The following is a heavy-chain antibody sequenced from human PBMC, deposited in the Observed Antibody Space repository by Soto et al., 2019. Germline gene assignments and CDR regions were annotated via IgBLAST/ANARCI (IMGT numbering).Heavy chain of an antibody. Sequence: QVQMVESGGGVVQPGRSLRLSCAASGFTVSLHGMHWVXQXPGXXXXWVAGIWIDGXXKNYXDSXKGRXTISRDXXXXXXXXXXXXXXXXXXXXXXXXXXXXXXXXXASSGGVNFDYWGQGSLVAVSS. J-gene: IGHJ4*02. CDR2: IWIDGXXK. D-gene: IGHD2-15*01. V-gene: IGHV3-33*01. CDR3: XXXXXXXXXXASSGGVNFDY. CDR1: GFTVSLHG.